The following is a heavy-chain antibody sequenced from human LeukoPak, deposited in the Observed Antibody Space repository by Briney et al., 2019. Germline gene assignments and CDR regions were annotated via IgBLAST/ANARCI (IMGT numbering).Heavy chain of an antibody. J-gene: IGHJ5*02. V-gene: IGHV5-51*01. D-gene: IGHD5-18*01. CDR3: ARPIAGYSYGTLANWFDP. Sequence: GESLKISCKGSGYSFTSYWIGWVRQMPGKGLEWMGIIYPGDSDTRYSPSFQGQVTISADKSVSTAYLQWSSLKASDTAMYYCARPIAGYSYGTLANWFDPWGQGTLVTVSS. CDR2: IYPGDSDT. CDR1: GYSFTSYW.